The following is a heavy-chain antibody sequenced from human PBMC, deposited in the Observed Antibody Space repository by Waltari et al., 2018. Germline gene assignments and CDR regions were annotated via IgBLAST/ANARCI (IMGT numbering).Heavy chain of an antibody. V-gene: IGHV1-69*04. Sequence: QVQLVQSGAEVKKPGSSVKVSCKAAGGSFSSYAISWVRQAPGQGLEWMGRVISNLGIANYAQKFQGRVTITADKSTSTAYMELSSLRSEDTAVYYCARDSGYSYGYHWGQGTLVTVSS. D-gene: IGHD5-18*01. J-gene: IGHJ5*02. CDR3: ARDSGYSYGYH. CDR1: GGSFSSYA. CDR2: VISNLGIA.